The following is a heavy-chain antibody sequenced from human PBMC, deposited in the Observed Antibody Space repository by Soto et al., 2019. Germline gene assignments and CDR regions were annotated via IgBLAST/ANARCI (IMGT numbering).Heavy chain of an antibody. D-gene: IGHD3-22*01. Sequence: GGSLRLSCSASGFTFSDYYMIWIRQAPGKGLEWISYIDSSGSIIYYADSVKGRFTISRDNAKNSLYLQMNSLRAEDTAVYYCARDLGYYDSSGYFDYWGQGTLVTVSS. V-gene: IGHV3-11*01. CDR1: GFTFSDYY. CDR2: IDSSGSII. CDR3: ARDLGYYDSSGYFDY. J-gene: IGHJ4*02.